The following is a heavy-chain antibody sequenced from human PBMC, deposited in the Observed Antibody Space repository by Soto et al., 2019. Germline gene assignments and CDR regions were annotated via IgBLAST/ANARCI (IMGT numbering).Heavy chain of an antibody. J-gene: IGHJ6*03. CDR2: IYRSGST. CDR1: GDSVRNQY. V-gene: IGHV4-4*09. Sequence: QVQMQESGPGLVKPSETLSLTCTVSGDSVRNQYWSWIRRPPGRGLEWIGYIYRSGSTKYNPSLKSHPTLSVATCQNQCSLKLCSVTPPRTAVYYTARTLDNGPMGVWGKRTTVTVSS. D-gene: IGHD1-20*01. CDR3: ARTLDNGPMGV.